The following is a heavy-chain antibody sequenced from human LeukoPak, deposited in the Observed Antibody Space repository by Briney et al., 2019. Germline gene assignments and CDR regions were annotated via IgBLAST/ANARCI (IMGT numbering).Heavy chain of an antibody. CDR1: GGTFISYA. J-gene: IGHJ4*02. CDR2: IIPIFGIA. D-gene: IGHD3-22*01. V-gene: IGHV1-69*10. CDR3: GASSYYYDSSGFIDY. Sequence: SVKVSCKASGGTFISYAISWVRQAPGQGLEWMGRIIPIFGIANYAQKFQGRVTITADKSTSTAYMELSSLRSEDTAVYYCGASSYYYDSSGFIDYWGQGTLVTVSS.